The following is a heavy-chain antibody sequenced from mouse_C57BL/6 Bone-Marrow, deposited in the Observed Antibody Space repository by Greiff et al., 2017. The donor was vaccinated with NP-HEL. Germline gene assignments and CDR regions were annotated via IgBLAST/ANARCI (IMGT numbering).Heavy chain of an antibody. CDR1: GYTFTSYG. J-gene: IGHJ3*01. V-gene: IGHV1-58*01. Sequence: EVQLQESGAELVRPGSSVKMSCKTSGYTFTSYGINWVKQRPGQGLEWSGYIFIGNGYTEYNEKFKGKATLTSDTSSSTAYMQLSSLTSEDSAIYFCARGRIYDGYYEFAYWGQGTLVTVSA. CDR3: ARGRIYDGYYEFAY. CDR2: IFIGNGYT. D-gene: IGHD2-3*01.